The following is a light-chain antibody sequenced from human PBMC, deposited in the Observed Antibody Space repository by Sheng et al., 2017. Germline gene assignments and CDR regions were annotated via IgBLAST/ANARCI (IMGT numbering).Light chain of an antibody. J-gene: IGKJ4*01. V-gene: IGKV1-8*01. Sequence: AIRITQSPSSLSASTGDRVTITCRASQGISSYLAWYQQKPGKAPKLLIYAASTLQSGVPSRFSGIGSGTDFTLTISSLQPEDFATYYCQQSYSTPLTFGGGTKVEIK. CDR1: QGISSY. CDR2: AAS. CDR3: QQSYSTPLT.